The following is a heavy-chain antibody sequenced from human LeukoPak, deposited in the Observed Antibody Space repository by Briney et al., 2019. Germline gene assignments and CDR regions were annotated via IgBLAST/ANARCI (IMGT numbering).Heavy chain of an antibody. CDR2: IRTIFGTA. CDR1: GGTFSSYA. V-gene: IGHV1-69*01. J-gene: IGHJ6*02. D-gene: IGHD3-22*01. CDR3: ARGQMREYYYDSSGYYYDGAYYYYGMDV. Sequence: VKVCCKSSGGTFSSYAISMMRQAHAQGMERMWGIRTIFGTANYAQKFQGRVTITADESTSTAYMELSSLRSEDTAVYYCARGQMREYYYDSSGYYYDGAYYYYGMDVWGQGTTVTVSS.